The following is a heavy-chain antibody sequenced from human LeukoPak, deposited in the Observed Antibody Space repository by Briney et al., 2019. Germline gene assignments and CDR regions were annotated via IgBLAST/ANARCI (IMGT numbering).Heavy chain of an antibody. V-gene: IGHV4-34*01. CDR2: IHPSGST. D-gene: IGHD4/OR15-4a*01. CDR3: ARGQDEAKSHH. CDR1: GSFFSGYY. Sequence: SETLSLTCEVYGSFFSGYYWSWYRQTPGKGLEWIGEIHPSGSTDYNPSLKSRVIISLDTSKNQFSLKVNSVTAADTAVYYCARGQDEAKSHHWGQGTLATVSS. J-gene: IGHJ1*01.